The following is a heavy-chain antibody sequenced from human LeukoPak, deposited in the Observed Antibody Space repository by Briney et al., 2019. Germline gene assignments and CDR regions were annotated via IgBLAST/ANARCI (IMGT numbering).Heavy chain of an antibody. CDR2: MNPNSANT. Sequence: ASVKVFCKASGYTFTSYDINWVRQATGQGLEWMGWMNPNSANTGYAQKFQGRVTMTRNISISTAYMELTSLRSEDTAVYYCASRATKALTGYYKGMDVWGQWTTVTLSS. CDR3: ASRATKALTGYYKGMDV. J-gene: IGHJ6*02. CDR1: GYTFTSYD. D-gene: IGHD3-9*01. V-gene: IGHV1-8*01.